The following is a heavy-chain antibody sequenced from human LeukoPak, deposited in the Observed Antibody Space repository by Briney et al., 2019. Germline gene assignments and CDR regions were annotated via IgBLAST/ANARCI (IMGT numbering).Heavy chain of an antibody. CDR1: GFTFSSYA. D-gene: IGHD2-2*02. Sequence: GGSLRLSCAASGFTFSSYAMSWVRQAPGKGLEWVSAISGSGGSTYYADSVKGRFTISRDNSKNTLYLQMNSLRAEDTAVYYCAKSTGIVVVPAAIMDYWGQGTLVTVSS. V-gene: IGHV3-23*01. J-gene: IGHJ4*02. CDR3: AKSTGIVVVPAAIMDY. CDR2: ISGSGGST.